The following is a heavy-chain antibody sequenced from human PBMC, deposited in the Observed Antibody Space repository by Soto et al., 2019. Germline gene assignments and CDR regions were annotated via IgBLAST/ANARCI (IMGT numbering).Heavy chain of an antibody. CDR1: GYPFTSYG. D-gene: IGHD3-3*01. CDR2: MSAYNGST. Sequence: SVQVSFKASGYPFTSYGISWELHGLGNALAWIECMSAYNGSTKYGQKLQGRVSMTTDTSTSTAYRELWSLRSDDTAVYYCARDGYYDFWSGYLSDDSYFYGMDVWGQGTTVTGSS. J-gene: IGHJ6*02. CDR3: ARDGYYDFWSGYLSDDSYFYGMDV. V-gene: IGHV1-18*01.